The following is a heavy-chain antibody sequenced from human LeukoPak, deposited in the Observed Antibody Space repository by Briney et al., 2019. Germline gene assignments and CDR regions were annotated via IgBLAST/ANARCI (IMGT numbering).Heavy chain of an antibody. J-gene: IGHJ4*02. CDR3: ARGEGRRFGER. CDR2: IYYSGST. D-gene: IGHD3-10*01. V-gene: IGHV4-59*01. Sequence: SETLSLTCTVSGGSISSYYWSWIRQPPGKGLEWIGYIYYSGSTNYNPSLKSRVTISVDTSKNQFSLKPSSVTAADTAVYYCARGEGRRFGERWGQGTLVTVSS. CDR1: GGSISSYY.